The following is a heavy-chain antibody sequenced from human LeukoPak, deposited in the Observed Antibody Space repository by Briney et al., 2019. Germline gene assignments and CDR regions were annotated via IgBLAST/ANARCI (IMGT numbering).Heavy chain of an antibody. CDR3: ARNAFDI. CDR1: GFTFSGSA. CDR2: INQDGSGE. Sequence: GGSLKLSCAASGFTFSGSAMHWVRQAPGKGLEWVANINQDGSGEAYVDSVKGRFTISRDNARNSLYLQMSNLRAEDTAVYYCARNAFDIWGQGTMVIVSS. V-gene: IGHV3-7*01. J-gene: IGHJ3*02.